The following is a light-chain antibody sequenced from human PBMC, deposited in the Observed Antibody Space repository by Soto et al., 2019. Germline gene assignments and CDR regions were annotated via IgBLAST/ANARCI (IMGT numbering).Light chain of an antibody. J-gene: IGLJ2*01. CDR1: SSNIGNNA. CDR3: AAWDDSRNGVV. CDR2: YDD. V-gene: IGLV1-36*01. Sequence: QSVLTQPPSVSDAPRQRVTISCSGSSSNIGNNAVNWYQQLPGKAPKLLIYYDDLLPSGVSDRFSGSKSGTSASLAISGLQSEDEADYCCAAWDDSRNGVVFGGGTKLTVL.